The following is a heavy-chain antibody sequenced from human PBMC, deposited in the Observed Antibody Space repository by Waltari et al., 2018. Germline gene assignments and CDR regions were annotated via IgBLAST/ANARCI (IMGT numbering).Heavy chain of an antibody. D-gene: IGHD3-22*01. CDR1: GFPLRNAG. J-gene: IGHJ4*02. V-gene: IGHV3-23*01. Sequence: EVQVLESGGGLVQPGGSLGLSCISAGFPLRNAGLSGTRQAPGKGLELVSSITGSGDSTYYSDSVKGRFTVSRDNSKNTVYLQMNSLRAEDTAVYYCAKSRALYYYDSSDVPDYWGQGTLVSVSS. CDR2: ITGSGDST. CDR3: AKSRALYYYDSSDVPDY.